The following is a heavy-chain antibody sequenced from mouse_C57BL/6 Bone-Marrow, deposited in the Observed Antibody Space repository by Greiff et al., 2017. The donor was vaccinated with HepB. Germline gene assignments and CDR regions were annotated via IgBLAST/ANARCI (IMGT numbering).Heavy chain of an antibody. CDR1: GYTFTDYE. D-gene: IGHD2-3*01. CDR3: TGSDDGYYRYWFAY. Sequence: QVQLQQSGAELVRPGASVTLSCKASGYTFTDYEMHWVKQPPVHGLEWIGAIDPETGGTAYNQKFKGKAILTADKSSSTAYMELRSLTSEDSAVYYCTGSDDGYYRYWFAYWGQGTLVTGSA. V-gene: IGHV1-15*01. CDR2: IDPETGGT. J-gene: IGHJ3*01.